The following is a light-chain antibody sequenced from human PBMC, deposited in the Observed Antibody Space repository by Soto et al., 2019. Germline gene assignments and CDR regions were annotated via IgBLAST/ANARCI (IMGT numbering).Light chain of an antibody. Sequence: QSALTQPASVSGSPGQSITISCTGTSSDVGAYNYVSWYQQHPGTAPKLMISEVNKRPSGVSDRFSGSKSGNTASLTISGLQDEDEADYYCSSYTSSSTLVFGTGTKLTVL. J-gene: IGLJ1*01. CDR3: SSYTSSSTLV. V-gene: IGLV2-14*01. CDR1: SSDVGAYNY. CDR2: EVN.